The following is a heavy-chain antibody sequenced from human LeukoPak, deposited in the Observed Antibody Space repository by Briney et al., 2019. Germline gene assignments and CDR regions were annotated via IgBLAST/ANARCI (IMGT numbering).Heavy chain of an antibody. Sequence: PGGSLRLACAASGFTFSSYAMHWVRQAPGKGLEWVAVISYDRSNKYYADSVKGRFTISRDNSKNTLYLQMNSLRAEDTAVYYCARDRVYYDSSGYYRRINWSDPWGQGTLVTVSS. J-gene: IGHJ5*02. D-gene: IGHD3-22*01. CDR1: GFTFSSYA. CDR2: ISYDRSNK. CDR3: ARDRVYYDSSGYYRRINWSDP. V-gene: IGHV3-30-3*01.